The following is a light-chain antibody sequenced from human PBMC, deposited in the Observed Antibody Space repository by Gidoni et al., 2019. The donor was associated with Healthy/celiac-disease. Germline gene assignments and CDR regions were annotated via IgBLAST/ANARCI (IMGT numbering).Light chain of an antibody. CDR2: GAS. CDR1: PSVSSSY. CDR3: QQYGSSRT. V-gene: IGKV3-20*01. J-gene: IGKJ1*01. Sequence: EIVLTQSPGTLSLSPGERATLSCRASPSVSSSYLAWYQQKPGQEPRLLIYGASSRSTGIPDRFSGSGSGTDFTLTISRLEPEDFAVYYCQQYGSSRTFGQGTKVEIK.